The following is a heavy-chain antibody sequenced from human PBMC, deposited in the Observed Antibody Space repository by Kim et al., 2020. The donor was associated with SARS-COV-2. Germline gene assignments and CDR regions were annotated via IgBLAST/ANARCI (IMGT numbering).Heavy chain of an antibody. Sequence: GGSLRLSCAASGFTFSDYYMSWIRQAPGKGLEWVSYISSSGSTIYYADSVKGRFTISRDNAKNSLYLQMNSLRAEDTAVYYCARSPPYCSSTSCYHYYYGMDVWGQGTTVTVSS. CDR1: GFTFSDYY. V-gene: IGHV3-11*01. CDR3: ARSPPYCSSTSCYHYYYGMDV. CDR2: ISSSGSTI. D-gene: IGHD2-2*01. J-gene: IGHJ6*02.